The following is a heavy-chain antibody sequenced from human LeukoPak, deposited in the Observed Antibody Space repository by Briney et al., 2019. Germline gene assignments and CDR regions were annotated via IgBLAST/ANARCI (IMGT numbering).Heavy chain of an antibody. CDR3: ARASDYYDSSGYYNLGDY. J-gene: IGHJ4*02. CDR1: GYTFTSYY. V-gene: IGHV1-46*01. Sequence: ASVKVSCKASGYTFTSYYIHWVRQAPGQGLEWMGITNPSGGSTSYAQKFQGRVTMTRDTSTSTVYMELSSLRSEDTAVYYCARASDYYDSSGYYNLGDYWGQGTLVTVSS. CDR2: TNPSGGST. D-gene: IGHD3-22*01.